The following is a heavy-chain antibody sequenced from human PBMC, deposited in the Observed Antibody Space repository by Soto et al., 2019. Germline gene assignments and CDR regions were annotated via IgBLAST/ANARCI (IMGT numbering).Heavy chain of an antibody. J-gene: IGHJ6*02. CDR3: ARGFGAPSHGMDV. D-gene: IGHD3-16*01. CDR1: GGSISSGGYS. CDR2: FYQSGST. Sequence: QLQLQESGSGLVKPSQTLSLTCAVSGGSISSGGYSWSWIRQPPGKGLEWIGYFYQSGSTYYNPSLKSRVTISVDRSKNQFSLKLSSVTAADTAVYYCARGFGAPSHGMDVWGQGTTVTVSS. V-gene: IGHV4-30-2*01.